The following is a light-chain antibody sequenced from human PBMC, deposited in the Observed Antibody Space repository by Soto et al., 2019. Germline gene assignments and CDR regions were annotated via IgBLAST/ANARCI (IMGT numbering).Light chain of an antibody. V-gene: IGKV1-12*01. J-gene: IGKJ4*01. CDR1: QGISSW. CDR2: AAS. CDR3: QQAYICPLT. Sequence: DIQMTQSPSSVSASVGDRVTITCRASQGISSWLAWYQQKPGKASNLLIYAASSLQSGVQSSFSGSGSGTDFTLTITSLQPEDFATYCCQQAYICPLTVGGGTKVEIK.